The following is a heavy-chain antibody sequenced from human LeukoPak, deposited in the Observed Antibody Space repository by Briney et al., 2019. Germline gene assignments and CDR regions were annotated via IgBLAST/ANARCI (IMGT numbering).Heavy chain of an antibody. Sequence: PGGSLRLSCAASGFTLSSYGMHWVRQAPGKGLEWVAVISYDGSNKYYADSVKGRFTISRDNSKNTLYLQMNSLRAEDTAVYHCAKDLTTGTLSFDYWGQGTLVTVSS. V-gene: IGHV3-30*18. CDR2: ISYDGSNK. CDR1: GFTLSSYG. CDR3: AKDLTTGTLSFDY. J-gene: IGHJ4*02. D-gene: IGHD1-1*01.